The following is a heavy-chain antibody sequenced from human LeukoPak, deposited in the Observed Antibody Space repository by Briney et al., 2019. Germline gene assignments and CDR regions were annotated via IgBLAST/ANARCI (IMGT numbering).Heavy chain of an antibody. Sequence: GASLILSSSATVFTSSSYGMHWVRQAPGKGLEWVAVIWYDGSNKYYADSVKGRFTISRDNSKNTLYLQMNSLRAEDTAVYYCARDSLWDDYWGQGTLVTVSS. V-gene: IGHV3-33*08. J-gene: IGHJ4*02. CDR3: ARDSLWDDY. CDR1: VFTSSSYG. CDR2: IWYDGSNK. D-gene: IGHD5-18*01.